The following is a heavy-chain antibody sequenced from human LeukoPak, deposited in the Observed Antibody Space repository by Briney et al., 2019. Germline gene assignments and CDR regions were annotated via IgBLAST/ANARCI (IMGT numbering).Heavy chain of an antibody. CDR3: AVVGALYYFDY. J-gene: IGHJ4*02. CDR1: GFTFSSYS. Sequence: GGSLRLSCAASGFTFSSYSMNWVRQVPGKGLERVSPISRRSESISYADSVKGRFTISRDNAKSSLYLQMNSLRAEDTAVYYCAVVGALYYFDYWGQGTLVTVSS. D-gene: IGHD1-26*01. CDR2: ISRRSESI. V-gene: IGHV3-21*06.